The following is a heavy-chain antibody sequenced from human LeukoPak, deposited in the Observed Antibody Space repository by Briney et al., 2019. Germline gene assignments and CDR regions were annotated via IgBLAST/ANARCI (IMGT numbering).Heavy chain of an antibody. CDR2: MYPGDSDT. CDR1: GYSFTSYW. J-gene: IGHJ4*02. V-gene: IGHV5-51*01. Sequence: GESLKISCKGSGYSFTSYWIGWVRQMPGKGLECMGIMYPGDSDTRYSPSFQGQVTISADRSISTAYLQWSSLKASDSAIYYCARHGPAYCGGDCPPYFDYWGQGTLVTVSS. D-gene: IGHD2-21*02. CDR3: ARHGPAYCGGDCPPYFDY.